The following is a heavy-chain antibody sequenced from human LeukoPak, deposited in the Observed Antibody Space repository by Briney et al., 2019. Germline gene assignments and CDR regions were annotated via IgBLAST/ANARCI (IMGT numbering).Heavy chain of an antibody. J-gene: IGHJ4*02. V-gene: IGHV4-4*07. CDR2: IYTSGST. Sequence: PSETLSLTCTVSGGSISSYYWSWIRQPPGKGLEWIGRIYTSGSTNYNPSLKSRVTMSVDTSKNQFSLKLSSVIAADTAVYYCAREWPRSSPYFDYWGQGTLVTVSS. CDR3: AREWPRSSPYFDY. CDR1: GGSISSYY. D-gene: IGHD5-12*01.